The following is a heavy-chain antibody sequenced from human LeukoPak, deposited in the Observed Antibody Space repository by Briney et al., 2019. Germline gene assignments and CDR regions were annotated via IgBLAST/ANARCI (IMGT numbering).Heavy chain of an antibody. CDR3: ASDRSSWNPGAPY. CDR2: LYYSGTT. CDR1: GDSISSGNYY. V-gene: IGHV4-39*01. Sequence: SETLSLTCSVSGDSISSGNYYWGWIRQPPGKGLEWIGNLYYSGTTYYNPSFKSRVTISVDTSKNQFSLKLSSVTAADTAVYYCASDRSSWNPGAPYWGQGTLVTVSS. J-gene: IGHJ4*02. D-gene: IGHD6-13*01.